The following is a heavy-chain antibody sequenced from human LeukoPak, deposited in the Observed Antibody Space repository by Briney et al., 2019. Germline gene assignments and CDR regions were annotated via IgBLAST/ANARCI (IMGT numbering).Heavy chain of an antibody. CDR2: IRSSSSYI. D-gene: IGHD5-24*01. Sequence: GGSLRISRAASGFTFISYSMKWSRQAPGKGLEWVSSIRSSSSYIYYADSVKGRFTNPRDNAKNSLYVQMNSLRAEDTAVYYCASVKPDDGGRWLGYWGRGTLVTVSS. CDR1: GFTFISYS. V-gene: IGHV3-21*01. CDR3: ASVKPDDGGRWLGY. J-gene: IGHJ4*02.